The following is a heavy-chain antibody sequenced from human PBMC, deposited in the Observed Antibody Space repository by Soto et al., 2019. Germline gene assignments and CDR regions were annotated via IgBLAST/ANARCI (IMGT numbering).Heavy chain of an antibody. Sequence: GASVKVSCKASGYTFTSYGISWVRQAPGQGLEWMGWISAYNGIANYAQKFQGRVTITADKSTSTAYMELSSLRSEDTAVYYCARDRYVNYYYGMDVWGQGTTVTVSS. V-gene: IGHV1-18*01. CDR1: GYTFTSYG. CDR2: ISAYNGIA. D-gene: IGHD1-1*01. J-gene: IGHJ6*02. CDR3: ARDRYVNYYYGMDV.